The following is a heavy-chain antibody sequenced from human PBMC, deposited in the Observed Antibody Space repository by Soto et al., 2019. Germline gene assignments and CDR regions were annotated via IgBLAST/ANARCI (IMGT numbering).Heavy chain of an antibody. V-gene: IGHV1-18*01. CDR3: AREGPRPYYYYGMDV. CDR1: GYTFSTSG. J-gene: IGHJ6*02. CDR2: FSTYNGDA. D-gene: IGHD6-6*01. Sequence: QAQLEQSGAEVKKPWASVKLSCKSSGYTFSTSGLSWVRQAPGQGLEWMGWFSTYNGDANYAQRFQGRVTMTTDTSTSTTFMELRSLRSDDTAVYYCAREGPRPYYYYGMDVWGQGTTVTVSS.